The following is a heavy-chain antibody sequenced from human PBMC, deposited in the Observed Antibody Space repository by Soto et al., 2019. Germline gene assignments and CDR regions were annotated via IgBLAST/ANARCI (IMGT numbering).Heavy chain of an antibody. V-gene: IGHV3-30-3*01. CDR2: ISHDGINK. D-gene: IGHD6-13*01. CDR1: GFRFSSYG. CDR3: AGEMYSKELLDKWFET. J-gene: IGHJ5*02. Sequence: QVRLVESGGGVVQPGRSLRLSCAASGFRFSSYGMYWFRQPPGKGLEWVAVISHDGINKHYADSVKGRVTVSRDNSNHTLDLQLKRIRGEDTAMYYCAGEMYSKELLDKWFETWGRETLVPVSS.